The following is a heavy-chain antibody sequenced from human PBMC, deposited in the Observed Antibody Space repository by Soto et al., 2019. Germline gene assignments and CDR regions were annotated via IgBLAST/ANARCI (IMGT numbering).Heavy chain of an antibody. J-gene: IGHJ6*02. CDR2: MFYGGST. V-gene: IGHV3-66*01. D-gene: IGHD1-26*01. CDR1: GFTVSTHY. Sequence: EVQLVESGGGLVQPGGSLRLSCAASGFTVSTHYMTWVRQAPGKGLEWVSVMFYGGSTYYADSVKGRFTISRDDSKNTLYLQMNSLRAEDTAVYYCSTTGMGVTLYYYYLGMDVWGQGTTVTVSS. CDR3: STTGMGVTLYYYYLGMDV.